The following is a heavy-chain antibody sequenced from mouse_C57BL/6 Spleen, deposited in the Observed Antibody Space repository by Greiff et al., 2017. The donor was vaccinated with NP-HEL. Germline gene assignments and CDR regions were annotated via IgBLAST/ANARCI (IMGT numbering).Heavy chain of an antibody. V-gene: IGHV1-26*01. CDR2: INPNNGVP. CDR3: ARGGYDYPAWFAY. Sequence: VQLQHSGPELVKPGASVKISCKASGYTFTDYYMTWVKQSHGKSLEWIGDINPNNGVPSYNQKFKGQATLTVDKSSSTAYMQLRSLPSEDAAVYYCARGGYDYPAWFAYWGQGTLVTVSA. D-gene: IGHD2-4*01. J-gene: IGHJ3*01. CDR1: GYTFTDYY.